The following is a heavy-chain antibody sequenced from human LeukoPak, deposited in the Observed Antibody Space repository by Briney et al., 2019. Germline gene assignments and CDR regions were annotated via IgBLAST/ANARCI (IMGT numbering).Heavy chain of an antibody. Sequence: GASVKVSCKASGYTFTSYGISWVRQAPGQGLAWMGWISAYNGNTNYAQKLQGRVTMTTDTSTSTAYMELRSLSSDDTAVYYCARGQDYYDSSGYYLNWFDPWGQGTLVTVSS. CDR3: ARGQDYYDSSGYYLNWFDP. CDR1: GYTFTSYG. CDR2: ISAYNGNT. J-gene: IGHJ5*02. V-gene: IGHV1-18*01. D-gene: IGHD3-22*01.